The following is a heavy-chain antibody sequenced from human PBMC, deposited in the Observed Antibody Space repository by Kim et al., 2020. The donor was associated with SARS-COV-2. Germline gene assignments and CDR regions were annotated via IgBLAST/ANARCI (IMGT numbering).Heavy chain of an antibody. CDR3: ARESDMVGATNYYYYGMDV. V-gene: IGHV3-64*01. Sequence: GGSLRLSCAASGFTFSSYAMHWVRQAPGKGLEYVSAISSNGGSTYYANSVKGRFTISRDNSKNTLYLQMGSLRAEDMAVYYCARESDMVGATNYYYYGMDVWGQGTTVTVSS. J-gene: IGHJ6*02. CDR2: ISSNGGST. D-gene: IGHD1-26*01. CDR1: GFTFSSYA.